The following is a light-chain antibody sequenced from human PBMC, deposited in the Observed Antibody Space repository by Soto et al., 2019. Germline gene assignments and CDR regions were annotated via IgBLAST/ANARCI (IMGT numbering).Light chain of an antibody. CDR1: SSDVGAYHF. V-gene: IGLV2-14*01. CDR3: SSYTSSNTPYV. J-gene: IGLJ1*01. CDR2: EVT. Sequence: QSVLTQPASVSGSPGQSITISCTGSSSDVGAYHFVSWYQRHPGKAPKLILYEVTARPSGVSSRFSGSKSGNTASLSISGLQADDEANYYCSSYTSSNTPYVFGTGTKVTVL.